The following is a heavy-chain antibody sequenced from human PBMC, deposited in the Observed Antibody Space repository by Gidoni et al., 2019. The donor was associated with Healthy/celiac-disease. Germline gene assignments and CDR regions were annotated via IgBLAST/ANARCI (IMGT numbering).Heavy chain of an antibody. Sequence: QVQLVESGGGVVQPGRSLRLSCAASGLTFSSYGMHWVRQAPGKGLEWVAVISYDGSNKYYADSVKGRFTISRDNSKNTLYLQMNSLRAEDTAVYYCAKDLNYYDSSGYPDYWGQGTLVTVSS. CDR2: ISYDGSNK. V-gene: IGHV3-30*18. D-gene: IGHD3-22*01. J-gene: IGHJ4*02. CDR1: GLTFSSYG. CDR3: AKDLNYYDSSGYPDY.